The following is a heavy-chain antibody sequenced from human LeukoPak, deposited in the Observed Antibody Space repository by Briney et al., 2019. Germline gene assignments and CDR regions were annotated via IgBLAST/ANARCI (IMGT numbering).Heavy chain of an antibody. D-gene: IGHD4-17*01. J-gene: IGHJ4*02. CDR2: INPNSGGT. CDR3: ARGSLKTTVVTFVDY. Sequence: ASVKVSCKASGYTFTGYYMHWVRQAPGQGLEWMGWINPNSGGTNYGQKFQGRVTMTRDTSISTAYMELSGLRSDDTAVYYCARGSLKTTVVTFVDYWGQGTLVTVSS. V-gene: IGHV1-2*02. CDR1: GYTFTGYY.